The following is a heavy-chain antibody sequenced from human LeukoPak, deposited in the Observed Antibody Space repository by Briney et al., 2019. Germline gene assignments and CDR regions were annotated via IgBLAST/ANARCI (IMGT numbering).Heavy chain of an antibody. Sequence: GASVKVSCKASGYTFTGYYMHWVRQAPGQGLEWMGRINPNSGGTNYAQKFQGRVTITRETSISTAYMELSRLRSDDTAVYYCASTYYYDSSGYYESGRGYWGQGTLVTVSS. J-gene: IGHJ4*02. CDR2: INPNSGGT. CDR1: GYTFTGYY. CDR3: ASTYYYDSSGYYESGRGY. V-gene: IGHV1-2*06. D-gene: IGHD3-22*01.